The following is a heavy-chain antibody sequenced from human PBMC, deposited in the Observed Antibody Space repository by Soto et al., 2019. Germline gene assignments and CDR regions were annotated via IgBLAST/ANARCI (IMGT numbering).Heavy chain of an antibody. CDR2: ISYDGSNK. J-gene: IGHJ4*02. D-gene: IGHD4-4*01. V-gene: IGHV3-30-3*01. Sequence: SLRLSCAASGFTFSSYAMHWVRQAPGKGLEWVAVISYDGSNKYYADSVKGRFTISRDNSKNTLYLQMNSLRAEDTAVYYCARDTYDYSNSSPDYWGQGTLVTVSS. CDR3: ARDTYDYSNSSPDY. CDR1: GFTFSSYA.